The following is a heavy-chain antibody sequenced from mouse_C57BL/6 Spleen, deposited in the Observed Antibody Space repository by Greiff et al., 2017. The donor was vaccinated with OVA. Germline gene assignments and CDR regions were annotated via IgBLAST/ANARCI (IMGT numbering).Heavy chain of an antibody. CDR1: GYTFTSYW. J-gene: IGHJ1*03. Sequence: QVQLQQPGAELVRPGSSVKLSCKASGYTFTSYWMDWVKQRPGQGLEWIGNIYPSDSETPYNQKFKDKATLTVDKSSSTAYMQLSSLTSGDSAVYYCASGYYGSNWYFDVWGTGTTVTVSS. CDR3: ASGYYGSNWYFDV. CDR2: IYPSDSET. V-gene: IGHV1-61*01. D-gene: IGHD1-1*01.